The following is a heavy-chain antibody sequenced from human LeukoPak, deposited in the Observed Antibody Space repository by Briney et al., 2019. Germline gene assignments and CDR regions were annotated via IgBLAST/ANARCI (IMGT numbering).Heavy chain of an antibody. D-gene: IGHD3-3*01. CDR3: ARTYDFGRGPPGDAFDN. J-gene: IGHJ3*02. V-gene: IGHV3-48*01. Sequence: GGSLRLSCAASGFTFTIFGFKWVRQAPGKVRGWVSYIDARGGITYYADSVQGRFTISRDNAQESVFLQMNSLRADDTAVYYCARTYDFGRGPPGDAFDNWGPGTLVTVSS. CDR2: IDARGGIT. CDR1: GFTFTIFG.